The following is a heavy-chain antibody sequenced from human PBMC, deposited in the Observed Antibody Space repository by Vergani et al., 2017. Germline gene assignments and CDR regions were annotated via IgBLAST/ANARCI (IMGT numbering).Heavy chain of an antibody. D-gene: IGHD4-17*01. CDR2: IYSGGST. Sequence: EVQLVESGGGLVQPGGSLRLSCAASGFTVSSNYMSWVRQAPGKGLEWVSVIYSGGSTYYADSVKGRFTISRDNSKNTLYLQMNSLRAEDTAVYYCAKDASTVTTGYFDYWGQGTLVTVSS. J-gene: IGHJ4*02. CDR3: AKDASTVTTGYFDY. CDR1: GFTVSSNY. V-gene: IGHV3-66*02.